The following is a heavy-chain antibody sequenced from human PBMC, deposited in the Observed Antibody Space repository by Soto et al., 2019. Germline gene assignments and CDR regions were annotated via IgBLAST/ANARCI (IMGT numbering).Heavy chain of an antibody. CDR3: ARRMVRGVIKVFTYSYGMDA. CDR2: IIPIFGTA. D-gene: IGHD3-10*01. V-gene: IGHV1-69*13. CDR1: GGTFSSYA. J-gene: IGHJ6*02. Sequence: SVKVSCKASGGTFSSYAISWVRQAPGQGLEWMGGIIPIFGTANYAQKFQGRVTITADESTSTAYMELSSLRSEDTAVYYCARRMVRGVIKVFTYSYGMDACGQGTTLTVSS.